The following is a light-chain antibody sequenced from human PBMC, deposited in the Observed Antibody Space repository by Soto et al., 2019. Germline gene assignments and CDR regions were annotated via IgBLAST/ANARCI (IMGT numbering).Light chain of an antibody. CDR2: GAS. CDR1: QSVSSSY. J-gene: IGKJ3*01. Sequence: EIVLTQSPGTLSLSPGERATLSCRASQSVSSSYLAWYQQKPGQAPRLLIYGASSRATGFPDRFSGSGSGTDFTGTISRLEPEDVAVYYCQQYGSSPLFGPGTKLDIK. CDR3: QQYGSSPL. V-gene: IGKV3-20*01.